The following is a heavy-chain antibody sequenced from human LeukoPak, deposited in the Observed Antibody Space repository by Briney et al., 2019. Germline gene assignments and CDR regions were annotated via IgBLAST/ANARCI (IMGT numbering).Heavy chain of an antibody. CDR2: ISSGSSTI. Sequence: GGSLRLSCVASGFTFSTCTMNWVRQAPGKGLEWVSYISSGSSTIYYADSVKGRFTISRDNAKNSLYLQMNSLRDEDTAVYYCARLSEDYYDSSGNRSYWGQGTLVTVSS. V-gene: IGHV3-48*02. D-gene: IGHD3-22*01. CDR1: GFTFSTCT. CDR3: ARLSEDYYDSSGNRSY. J-gene: IGHJ4*02.